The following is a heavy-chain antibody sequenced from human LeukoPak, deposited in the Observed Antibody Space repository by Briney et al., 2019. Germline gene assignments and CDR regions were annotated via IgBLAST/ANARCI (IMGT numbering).Heavy chain of an antibody. CDR2: IYSGGIT. Sequence: GGSLRLSCAASGFTVSSKFMHWVRQAPGKGLEWVSVIYSGGITYYADSVKGRFTVSRDNSRNTMYLHMNSLEVEDTAVYYCAKDEVTSGGGLDYWGQGTLVTVSS. V-gene: IGHV3-53*01. J-gene: IGHJ4*02. D-gene: IGHD3-16*01. CDR1: GFTVSSKF. CDR3: AKDEVTSGGGLDY.